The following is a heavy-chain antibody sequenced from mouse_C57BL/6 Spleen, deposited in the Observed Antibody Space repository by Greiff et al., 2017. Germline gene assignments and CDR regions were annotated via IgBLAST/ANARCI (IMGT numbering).Heavy chain of an antibody. D-gene: IGHD2-3*01. V-gene: IGHV7-3*01. CDR1: GFTFTDYY. Sequence: DVHLVESGGGLVQPGGSLSLSCAASGFTFTDYYMSWVRQPPGKALEWLGFIRNKANGYTTEYSASVKGRFTISRDNSQSILYLQMNALRAEDSATYYCARNDGYYAFDYWGQGTTLTVSS. CDR2: IRNKANGYTT. CDR3: ARNDGYYAFDY. J-gene: IGHJ2*01.